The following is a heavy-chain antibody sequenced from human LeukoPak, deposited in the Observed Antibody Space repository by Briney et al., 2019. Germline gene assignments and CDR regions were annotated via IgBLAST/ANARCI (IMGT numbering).Heavy chain of an antibody. J-gene: IGHJ3*02. CDR1: GFTFDDYA. V-gene: IGHV3-9*03. CDR2: ISWNSGSL. CDR3: AKGEAGYSSSSAAFDI. D-gene: IGHD6-6*01. Sequence: GGSLRLSCAASGFTFDDYAMHWVRQAPGKGLEWVSGISWNSGSLGYADSVKGRFTISRDNAKNSLYLQMNSLRAEDMALYYCAKGEAGYSSSSAAFDIWGQGTMVTVSS.